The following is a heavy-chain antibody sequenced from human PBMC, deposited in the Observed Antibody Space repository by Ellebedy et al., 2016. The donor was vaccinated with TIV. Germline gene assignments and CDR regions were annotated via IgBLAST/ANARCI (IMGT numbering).Heavy chain of an antibody. CDR2: ISAYNGNT. CDR1: GYTFTGYY. V-gene: IGHV1-18*04. D-gene: IGHD3-16*02. CDR3: ARVGPGLYYDYIWGSYRYGDFDY. Sequence: ASVKVSCXASGYTFTGYYMHWVRQAPGQGLEWMGWISAYNGNTNYAQKLQGRVTMTTDTSTSTAYMELRSLRSDDTAVYYCARVGPGLYYDYIWGSYRYGDFDYWGQGTLVTVSS. J-gene: IGHJ4*02.